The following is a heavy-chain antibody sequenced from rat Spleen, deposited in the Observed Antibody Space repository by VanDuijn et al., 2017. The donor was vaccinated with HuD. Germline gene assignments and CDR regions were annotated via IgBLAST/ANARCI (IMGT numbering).Heavy chain of an antibody. J-gene: IGHJ2*01. D-gene: IGHD1-11*01. CDR3: ARRYDFDY. V-gene: IGHV5-25*01. CDR1: GFTFSNYY. CDR2: ISPSGGIT. Sequence: EVQLVESDGGLVQPGKSLKLSCAASGFTFSNYYMAWVRQAPTKGLEWVATISPSGGITYYRDSVKGRFTISRDYAQNTLYLQMDSLRSEDTATYYCARRYDFDYWGQGVMVTVSS.